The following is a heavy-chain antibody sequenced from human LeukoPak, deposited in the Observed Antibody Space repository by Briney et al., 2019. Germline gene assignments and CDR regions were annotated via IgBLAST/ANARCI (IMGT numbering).Heavy chain of an antibody. CDR3: ARLKGEYYDSSGYYPFDY. V-gene: IGHV4-4*07. D-gene: IGHD3-22*01. J-gene: IGHJ4*02. Sequence: SETLSLTCTVSGGSISSYYWSWIRQPAGKGLEWIGRIHTTGSTNYNPSLKSRVTISVDTSKNQFSLKLSSVTAADTAVYYCARLKGEYYDSSGYYPFDYWGQGTLVTVSS. CDR2: IHTTGST. CDR1: GGSISSYY.